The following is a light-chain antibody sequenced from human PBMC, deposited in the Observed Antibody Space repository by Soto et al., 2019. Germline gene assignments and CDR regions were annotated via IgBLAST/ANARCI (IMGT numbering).Light chain of an antibody. CDR1: QTIFYTSSNKNY. J-gene: IGKJ3*01. CDR3: QQYYSTPFT. CDR2: WAS. Sequence: DIVLTQSPDSLAVSLGERATIHCKSSQTIFYTSSNKNYLAWYQQRPGQPPKLLIYWASYRESGVPNRFSVSGSGTDFTLTISGLQAEDVAVYYCQQYYSTPFTFGPGTRLDIK. V-gene: IGKV4-1*01.